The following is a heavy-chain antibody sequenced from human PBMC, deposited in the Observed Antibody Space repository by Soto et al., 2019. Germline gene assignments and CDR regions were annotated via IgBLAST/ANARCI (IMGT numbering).Heavy chain of an antibody. CDR2: ISGSGGSA. CDR3: AKSGNVYSLNWFDP. V-gene: IGHV3-23*01. Sequence: GGSLRLSCAASGFTFSSYAMSWVRQAPGKGLEWVSAISGSGGSAYYADSVKGRFTISRDNSKNTLYLQMNSLRAEDTAVYYCAKSGNVYSLNWFDPWDQEPWSPSPQ. CDR1: GFTFSSYA. D-gene: IGHD6-13*01. J-gene: IGHJ5*02.